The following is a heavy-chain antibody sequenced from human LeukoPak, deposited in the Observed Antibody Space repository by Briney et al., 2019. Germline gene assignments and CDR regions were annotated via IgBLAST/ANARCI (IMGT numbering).Heavy chain of an antibody. CDR1: GFTFSSYE. CDR3: ARGRIAARLGGGGLVYYYYYYMDV. D-gene: IGHD6-6*01. CDR2: ISRGGSTI. V-gene: IGHV3-48*03. Sequence: GGSLRLSCAASGFTFSSYEMNWVRQAPGKGLEWVSDISRGGSTIYYADSVKGRFAISRDNAQNSLYLQMNSLRAEDTAVYYCARGRIAARLGGGGLVYYYYYYMDVWGKGTTVTVSS. J-gene: IGHJ6*03.